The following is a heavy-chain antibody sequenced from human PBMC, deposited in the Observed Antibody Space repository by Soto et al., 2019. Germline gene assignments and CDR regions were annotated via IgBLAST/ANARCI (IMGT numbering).Heavy chain of an antibody. CDR3: ARDLQALYSGSYHPGYFDY. CDR2: ISAYNGNT. V-gene: IGHV1-18*01. J-gene: IGHJ4*02. Sequence: ASVKVSCKASGYTFTSYGISWVRQAPGQGLEWMGWISAYNGNTNYAQKLQGRVTMTTGTSTSTAYMELRSLRSDDTAVYYCARDLQALYSGSYHPGYFDYWGQGTPVTVSS. D-gene: IGHD1-26*01. CDR1: GYTFTSYG.